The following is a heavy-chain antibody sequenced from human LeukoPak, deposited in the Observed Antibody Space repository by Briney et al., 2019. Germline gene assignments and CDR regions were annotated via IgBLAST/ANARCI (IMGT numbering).Heavy chain of an antibody. Sequence: PGGSLRLSCAASGFSFSSYRMNWVRQAPGKGLEWVSGINWNGGSPGYADSVKGRFTISRDNAKNSLYLQMNSLRAEDTAFYYCARAWYNWNYGTGYYMDVWGKGTAVTVSS. CDR2: INWNGGSP. CDR1: GFSFSSYR. CDR3: ARAWYNWNYGTGYYMDV. D-gene: IGHD1-7*01. V-gene: IGHV3-20*04. J-gene: IGHJ6*03.